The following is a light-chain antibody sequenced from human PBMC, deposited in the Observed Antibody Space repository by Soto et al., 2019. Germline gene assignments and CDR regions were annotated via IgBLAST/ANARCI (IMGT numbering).Light chain of an antibody. V-gene: IGLV1-44*01. CDR2: NSD. CDR3: AAWDDTLNGVV. Sequence: QSVLTQPPSASGTPGQRVIISCSGRSSNIGSNIVNWYQQLPGTAPKLLMYNSDQRPSGVPDRFSGSKSGTSASLAISGLQSDDEADYYCAAWDDTLNGVVFGGGTKLTVL. CDR1: SSNIGSNI. J-gene: IGLJ2*01.